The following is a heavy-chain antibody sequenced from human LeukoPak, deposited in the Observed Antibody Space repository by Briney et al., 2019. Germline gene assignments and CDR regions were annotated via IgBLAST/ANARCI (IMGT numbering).Heavy chain of an antibody. V-gene: IGHV1-18*04. CDR1: GYTFTSYG. CDR3: ARAPIAVAGTGWFDP. Sequence: GASVTVSCKASGYTFTSYGISWVRQAPGQGLEWMGWISAYNGNTNYAQKLQGRVTMTTDTSTSTAYMELRSLRSDDTAVYYCARAPIAVAGTGWFDPWGQGTLVTVSS. J-gene: IGHJ5*02. D-gene: IGHD6-19*01. CDR2: ISAYNGNT.